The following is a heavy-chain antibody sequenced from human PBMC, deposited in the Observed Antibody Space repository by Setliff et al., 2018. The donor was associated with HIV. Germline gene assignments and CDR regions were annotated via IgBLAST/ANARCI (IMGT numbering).Heavy chain of an antibody. D-gene: IGHD3-9*01. Sequence: ASVKVSCKASGYTFTSYGISWVRQAPGQGLEWMGWISAYNGNTNYAQKLQGRVTMTTDTSTSTAYMELRSLRSDDTAVYYCVRAPMTYYDILTGFSNWGQGTLVTVSS. J-gene: IGHJ4*02. CDR3: VRAPMTYYDILTGFSN. CDR1: GYTFTSYG. V-gene: IGHV1-18*01. CDR2: ISAYNGNT.